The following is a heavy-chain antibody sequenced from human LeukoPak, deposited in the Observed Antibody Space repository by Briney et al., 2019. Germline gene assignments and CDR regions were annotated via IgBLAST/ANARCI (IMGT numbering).Heavy chain of an antibody. CDR3: ASSYYYDSSGYFPFDY. Sequence: GESLKISCKDSGYSFTSYWIAWVRQMPGKGLEWMGIIYPGDSDTRYSPSFQGQVTISADKSITTAYLQWSSLKASDTAMYYCASSYYYDSSGYFPFDYWGQGTLVTVSS. J-gene: IGHJ4*02. CDR1: GYSFTSYW. V-gene: IGHV5-51*01. D-gene: IGHD3-22*01. CDR2: IYPGDSDT.